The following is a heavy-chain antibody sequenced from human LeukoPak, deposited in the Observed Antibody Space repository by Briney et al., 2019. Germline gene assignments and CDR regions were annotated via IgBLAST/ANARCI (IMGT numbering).Heavy chain of an antibody. J-gene: IGHJ4*02. CDR2: ISSSSSYI. Sequence: GGSLRLSCAASGFTFSSYSMNWVRQAPGKGLEWVSSISSSSSYIYYEDSVKVRFTISRDNAKNSLYLQMNSLRADHTAVYYCARGGRRAAAGTPFDYWGQGTLVTVSS. V-gene: IGHV3-21*04. CDR3: ARGGRRAAAGTPFDY. D-gene: IGHD6-13*01. CDR1: GFTFSSYS.